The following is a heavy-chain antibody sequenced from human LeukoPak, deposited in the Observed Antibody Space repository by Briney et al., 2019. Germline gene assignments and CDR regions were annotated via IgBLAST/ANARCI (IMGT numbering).Heavy chain of an antibody. V-gene: IGHV3-11*01. CDR1: GLTFSDYH. CDR2: ISDNGRTK. Sequence: PGGSLRLFCAASGLTFSDYHMSWIRQAPGKGLEWVSHISDNGRTKYYANSVQGRFTVSRDNAKNSLYLQMNSLRADDTAVYYCATVHFGYFTFWGQGTLVPVSS. J-gene: IGHJ4*02. CDR3: ATVHFGYFTF. D-gene: IGHD3-3*01.